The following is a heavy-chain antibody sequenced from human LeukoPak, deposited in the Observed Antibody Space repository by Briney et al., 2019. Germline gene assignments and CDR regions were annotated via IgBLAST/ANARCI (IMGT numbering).Heavy chain of an antibody. CDR1: GYTLTELS. J-gene: IGHJ4*02. D-gene: IGHD1-26*01. Sequence: ASVKVSFKVSGYTLTELSMHWVRPAPGKGLEWMGGFDPEDGETIYAQKFQGRVTMTEDTSTDTAYMELSSLRSEDTAVYYCATDVSVAGYMGATTRYFDDWGQVTLVTVSS. CDR2: FDPEDGET. V-gene: IGHV1-24*01. CDR3: ATDVSVAGYMGATTRYFDD.